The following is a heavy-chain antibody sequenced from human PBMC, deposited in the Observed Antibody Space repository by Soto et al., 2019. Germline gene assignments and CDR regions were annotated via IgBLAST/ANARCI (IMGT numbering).Heavy chain of an antibody. CDR2: ISGTSDTT. CDR3: VRAPKDAADFWI. V-gene: IGHV3-23*01. D-gene: IGHD3-3*01. J-gene: IGHJ4*01. CDR1: GFTFSSYA. Sequence: GGSLRLSCAASGFTFSSYAMSWVRQAPGRGLEWVSAISGTSDTTYYADSVKGRFTISRDSSKNTLYLQMDSLRGDDTAFYYCVRAPKDAADFWIWGHGTLVTVYS.